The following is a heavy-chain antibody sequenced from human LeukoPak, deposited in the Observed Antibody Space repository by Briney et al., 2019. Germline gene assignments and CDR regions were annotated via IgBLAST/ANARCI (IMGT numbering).Heavy chain of an antibody. Sequence: GGSLRLSCAASGFTFSSYSMNWVRQAPGKGPEWVSALSASGGMTYSADSVKGRFTISRDNSRNTLDLLMNSLRVEDTAVYFCAKGPFSYYDSSGYNYFDYWGQGTQVTVSS. CDR2: LSASGGMT. CDR3: AKGPFSYYDSSGYNYFDY. V-gene: IGHV3-23*01. J-gene: IGHJ4*02. D-gene: IGHD3-22*01. CDR1: GFTFSSYS.